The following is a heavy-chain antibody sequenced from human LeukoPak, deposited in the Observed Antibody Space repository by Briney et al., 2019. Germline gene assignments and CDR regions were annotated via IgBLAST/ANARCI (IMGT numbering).Heavy chain of an antibody. V-gene: IGHV3-30*18. CDR3: AKGLITMVRGVIIPDYFDY. CDR1: GFTFSSYG. Sequence: GGSLRLSCAASGFTFSSYGTHWVRQAPGKGLEWVAVISYDGSNKYYADSVKGRFTISRDNSKNTLYLQMNSLRAEDTAVYYCAKGLITMVRGVIIPDYFDYWGQGTLVTVSS. CDR2: ISYDGSNK. J-gene: IGHJ4*02. D-gene: IGHD3-10*01.